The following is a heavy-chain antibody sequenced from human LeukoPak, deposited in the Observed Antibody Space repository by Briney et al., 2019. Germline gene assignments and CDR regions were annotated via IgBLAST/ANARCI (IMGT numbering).Heavy chain of an antibody. CDR1: GFTFSDYY. CDR2: ISSSGSTI. V-gene: IGHV3-11*01. D-gene: IGHD6-6*01. CDR3: AKISGYKTKDSSSSPDY. Sequence: GGSLRLSCAASGFTFSDYYMSWIRQAPGKGLEWVSYISSSGSTIYYADSVKGRFTISRDNAKNSLYLQMNSLRAEDTAVYYCAKISGYKTKDSSSSPDYWGQGTLVTVSS. J-gene: IGHJ4*02.